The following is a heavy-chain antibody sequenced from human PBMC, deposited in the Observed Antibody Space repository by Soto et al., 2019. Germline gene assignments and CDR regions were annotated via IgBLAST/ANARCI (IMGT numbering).Heavy chain of an antibody. Sequence: QVRLVQSGAEVKKPGASVKVSCKASGYTFSNYGISWVRQAPGQGLEWMGWISGYNGNTIYAQKVEDRVTVTIDNSTNKAYRELRSLRYDDTPVYYCTREVTGYASGSCDSWGQGTLVTVSS. CDR2: ISGYNGNT. CDR3: TREVTGYASGSCDS. D-gene: IGHD6-19*01. V-gene: IGHV1-18*01. CDR1: GYTFSNYG. J-gene: IGHJ4*02.